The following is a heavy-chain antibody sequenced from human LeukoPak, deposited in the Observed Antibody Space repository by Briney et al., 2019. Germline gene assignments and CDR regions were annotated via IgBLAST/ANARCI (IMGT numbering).Heavy chain of an antibody. V-gene: IGHV3-30*04. D-gene: IGHD1-26*01. J-gene: IGHJ5*02. CDR1: GFTFSTYG. Sequence: GGSLRLSCAASGFTFSTYGLHWVRQAPGKGLEWVAIISYDGKNKYYADSVKGRFTISRDNSKNTLYLQMSSLRAEDTSVCYCGRVVGLDTPSNWYDPWGQGTLVIVSS. CDR3: GRVVGLDTPSNWYDP. CDR2: ISYDGKNK.